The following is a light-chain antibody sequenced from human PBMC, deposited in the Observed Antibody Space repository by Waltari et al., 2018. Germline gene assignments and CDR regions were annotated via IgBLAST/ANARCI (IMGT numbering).Light chain of an antibody. Sequence: VLTQSPGTLSLSPGERATLSCRASQRLTKNYLTWYQQKPGKAPRLLIYGVSSRAAGIPDRFSGSGSGTDFTLTISRLEPEDFAVYYCQQYGSSVLYTFGQGTKLEIK. J-gene: IGKJ2*01. V-gene: IGKV3-20*01. CDR2: GVS. CDR1: QRLTKNY. CDR3: QQYGSSVLYT.